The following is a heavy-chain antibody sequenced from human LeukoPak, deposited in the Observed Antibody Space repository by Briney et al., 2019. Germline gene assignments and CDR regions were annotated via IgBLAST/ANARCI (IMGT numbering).Heavy chain of an antibody. V-gene: IGHV4-34*01. Sequence: SETLSLTCAVYGGSFSGYYWSWIRQPPGKGLEWIGEINHSGSTNYNPSLKSRVTISVDTSKNQFSLKLSSVTAADTAVYYCAKTGQLDYDMDVWGQGTTVTVSS. J-gene: IGHJ6*02. D-gene: IGHD6-13*01. CDR2: INHSGST. CDR3: AKTGQLDYDMDV. CDR1: GGSFSGYY.